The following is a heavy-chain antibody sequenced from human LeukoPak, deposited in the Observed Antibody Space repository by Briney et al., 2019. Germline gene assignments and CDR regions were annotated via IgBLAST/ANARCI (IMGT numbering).Heavy chain of an antibody. V-gene: IGHV1-18*01. CDR3: ARDRVPRYYYDSSGYYVSGAFDI. Sequence: ASVKVYCKASGYTFTIYGISWVRQAPGQGLEWMGWISAYNGNTNYAQKLQGRVTMTTDTSTSTAYMELRSLRSDDTAVYYCARDRVPRYYYDSSGYYVSGAFDIWGQGTMVTVSS. CDR1: GYTFTIYG. CDR2: ISAYNGNT. J-gene: IGHJ3*02. D-gene: IGHD3-22*01.